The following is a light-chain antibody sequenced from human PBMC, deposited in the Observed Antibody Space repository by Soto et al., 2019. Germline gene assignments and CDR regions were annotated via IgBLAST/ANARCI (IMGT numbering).Light chain of an antibody. CDR2: AAS. CDR1: QGISSW. CDR3: QQSYSIFPIT. J-gene: IGKJ5*01. Sequence: DIQMTQSPSSVSASVGDRVTITCRASQGISSWLAWYQVKPGRAPKLLIYAASSLQTGVPLRFSGSGSGTDFILTISSLQPEDFATYYCQQSYSIFPITFGQGTRLEIK. V-gene: IGKV1-12*01.